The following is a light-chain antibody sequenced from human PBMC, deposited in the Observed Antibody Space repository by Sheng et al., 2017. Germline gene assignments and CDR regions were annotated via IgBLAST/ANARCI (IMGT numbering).Light chain of an antibody. CDR3: ISYTSTSTHV. J-gene: IGLJ1*01. V-gene: IGLV2-14*01. CDR2: MSV. CDR1: SSDVGHYKY. Sequence: QSALTQPASVSGSPGQSITISCTGTSSDVGHYKYVSWYQQHPGKAPKLHDLLMSVIGPQGVSNRFSGSKSGNTASLTISGLQAEDDADYYCISYTSTSTHVFGTGTKVTVL.